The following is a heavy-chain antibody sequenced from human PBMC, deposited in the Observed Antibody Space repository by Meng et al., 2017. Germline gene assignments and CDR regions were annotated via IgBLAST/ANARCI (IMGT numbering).Heavy chain of an antibody. Sequence: GGSLRLSCAVSGFTFTNGWVHWVRQAPGKGLEWVGRIWSKTDGATADYAAPAQGRFTISTDDSENTLYLQMNSLKIEDTAVYYCLKYNSGWAWGQGTLVTVSS. V-gene: IGHV3-15*01. CDR1: GFTFTNGW. CDR3: LKYNSGWA. J-gene: IGHJ5*02. CDR2: IWSKTDGATA. D-gene: IGHD6-19*01.